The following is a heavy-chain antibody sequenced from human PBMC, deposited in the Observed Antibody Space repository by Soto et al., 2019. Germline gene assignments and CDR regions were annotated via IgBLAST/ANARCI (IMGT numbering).Heavy chain of an antibody. V-gene: IGHV4-59*08. CDR3: TGRNYDFWGGYLDY. CDR2: IYYSGST. Sequence: SETLSLTCTVSGGSISSYYLSWIRQPPGKGLEWIGYIYYSGSTNYNPSLKSRVTISVDTSKNQFSLKLSSVTAADTAVYYCTGRNYDFWGGYLDYWGQETLVTVSS. D-gene: IGHD3-3*01. CDR1: GGSISSYY. J-gene: IGHJ4*02.